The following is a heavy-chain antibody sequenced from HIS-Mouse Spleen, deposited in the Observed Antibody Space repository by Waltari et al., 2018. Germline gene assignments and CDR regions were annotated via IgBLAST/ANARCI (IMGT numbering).Heavy chain of an antibody. V-gene: IGHV4-34*01. Sequence: QVQLQQWGAGLLKPSETLSLTCAVYGGSFSGYYWSWIRQPPGKGLEWIGEINHRGRPKQNPSLKSRVTISVDTSKNQFSLKLSSVTAADTAVYYCARGCVSTTGTTYYFDYWGQGTLVTVSS. J-gene: IGHJ4*02. D-gene: IGHD1-1*01. CDR3: ARGCVSTTGTTYYFDY. CDR1: GGSFSGYY. CDR2: INHRGRP.